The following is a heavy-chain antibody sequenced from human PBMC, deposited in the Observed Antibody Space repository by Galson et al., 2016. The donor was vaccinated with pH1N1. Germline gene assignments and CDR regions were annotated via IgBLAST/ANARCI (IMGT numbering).Heavy chain of an antibody. D-gene: IGHD5-24*01. J-gene: IGHJ3*02. CDR3: EYGSNLDAFDM. CDR1: EYSISRGYY. V-gene: IGHV4-38-2*01. CDR2: IYHSGST. Sequence: LSLTCVVSEYSISRGYYCGWVRQPPGKGLEWIGSIYHSGSTYYNPSLKSRVTISLDTSKNQFSLKLRSVTAADTAVYYCEYGSNLDAFDMWGQGTMVTVSS.